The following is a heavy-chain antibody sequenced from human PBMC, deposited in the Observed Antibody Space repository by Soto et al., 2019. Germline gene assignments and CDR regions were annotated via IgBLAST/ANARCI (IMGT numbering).Heavy chain of an antibody. V-gene: IGHV4-4*02. Sequence: QVQLQESGPGLVKPSGTLSLTCAVSGDSISSDKWWSWVRQPPGKGLEWIGEIHHSGNSNYNPSLKSRVLISGDKSKDQFPLKPSPVTDADTAVYYLARGEGPPQRGYWGQGTLVTVSS. CDR2: IHHSGNS. D-gene: IGHD6-25*01. J-gene: IGHJ4*02. CDR1: GDSISSDKW. CDR3: ARGEGPPQRGY.